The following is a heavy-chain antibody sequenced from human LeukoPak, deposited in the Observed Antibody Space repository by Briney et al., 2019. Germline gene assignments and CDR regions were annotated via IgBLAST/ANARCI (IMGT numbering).Heavy chain of an antibody. Sequence: SVKVTCKASGGTFGSYAISWVRQAPGQGLEWMGGIIPIFGTANYAQKFQGRVTITADESTSTAYMELSSLRSEDTAVYYCARDPGYYDSSGYYSRIFDYWGQGTLVTVSS. D-gene: IGHD3-22*01. V-gene: IGHV1-69*13. CDR1: GGTFGSYA. CDR3: ARDPGYYDSSGYYSRIFDY. J-gene: IGHJ4*02. CDR2: IIPIFGTA.